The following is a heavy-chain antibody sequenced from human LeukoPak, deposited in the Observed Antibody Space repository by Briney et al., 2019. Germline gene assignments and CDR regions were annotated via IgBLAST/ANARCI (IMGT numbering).Heavy chain of an antibody. D-gene: IGHD3-22*01. V-gene: IGHV1-2*02. CDR1: GYTFTDYY. Sequence: ASVKVSCKASGYTFTDYYMHWVRQPPGQGLEWMGWINPNSGGTNYAQKFQGRVTMTRDKSISTAYMELYSLRSDDTALYYCARGGYDTSAEAFDIWGQGTMVTVSS. J-gene: IGHJ3*02. CDR2: INPNSGGT. CDR3: ARGGYDTSAEAFDI.